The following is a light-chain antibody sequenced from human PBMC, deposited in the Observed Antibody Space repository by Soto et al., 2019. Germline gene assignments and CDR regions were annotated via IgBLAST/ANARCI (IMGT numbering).Light chain of an antibody. Sequence: QSVLTQPPSVSGAPGQRVTIFCTGSSSNIGAGYDVHWYQQLPGTAPQLLIYGNNNRPSGVPDRFSGSKSATSASLAITGLQAEDEADFYCQSYDSSLSGYVFGTGTKVTVL. J-gene: IGLJ1*01. CDR2: GNN. CDR1: SSNIGAGYD. V-gene: IGLV1-40*01. CDR3: QSYDSSLSGYV.